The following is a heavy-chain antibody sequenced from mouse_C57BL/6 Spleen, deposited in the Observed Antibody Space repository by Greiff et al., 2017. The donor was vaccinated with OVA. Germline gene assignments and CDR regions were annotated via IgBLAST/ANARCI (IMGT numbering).Heavy chain of an antibody. CDR2: IDPSDSYT. J-gene: IGHJ4*01. Sequence: VQLQQPVAELVPPVASVTLSCTASGFTFTSSCMQWVTQRPVPGLAWIGEIDPSDSYTNYNQKFKGKATLTVDTSSSTAYMQLSSLTAEDSAVYYWARWGWVSMDYWGQGTSVTVSS. CDR1: GFTFTSSC. CDR3: ARWGWVSMDY. D-gene: IGHD3-3*01. V-gene: IGHV1-50*01.